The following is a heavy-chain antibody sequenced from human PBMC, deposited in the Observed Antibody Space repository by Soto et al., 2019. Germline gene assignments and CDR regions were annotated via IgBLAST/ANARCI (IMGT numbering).Heavy chain of an antibody. V-gene: IGHV4-59*01. CDR1: GGSISSYY. CDR3: ARGRDYIWGSYRPPLYYFNY. J-gene: IGHJ4*02. Sequence: ETLSLTCTVSGGSISSYYWSWIRQPPGKGLEWIGYIYYSGSTNYNPSLKSRVTISVDTSKNQFSLKLSSVTAADTAVYYCARGRDYIWGSYRPPLYYFNYWGQGTLVTVSS. D-gene: IGHD3-16*02. CDR2: IYYSGST.